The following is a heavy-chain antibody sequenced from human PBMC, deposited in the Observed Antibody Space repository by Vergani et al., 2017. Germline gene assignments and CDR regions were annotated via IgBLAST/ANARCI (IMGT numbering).Heavy chain of an antibody. CDR1: GGTFSSYA. V-gene: IGHV1-69*12. Sequence: QVQLVQSGAEVKKPGSSVKLSCKASGGTFSSYAISWVRQAPGQGLEWMGGIIPIFGTANYAQKLQGRVTITGDDSTSTAYMELSSLRSEDTSVYYCARGDDYGDSYFDYWGQGSLVTVSS. D-gene: IGHD4-17*01. J-gene: IGHJ4*02. CDR2: IIPIFGTA. CDR3: ARGDDYGDSYFDY.